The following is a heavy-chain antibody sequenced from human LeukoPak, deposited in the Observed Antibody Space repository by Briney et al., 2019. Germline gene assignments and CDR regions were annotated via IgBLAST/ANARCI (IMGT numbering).Heavy chain of an antibody. CDR3: ARYGTDPFDI. D-gene: IGHD4-17*01. CDR1: GFTFSRYW. V-gene: IGHV3-74*01. J-gene: IGHJ3*02. Sequence: GGSLRLSCAASGFTFSRYWMHWVRQAPGKGLVWVSRINNDGSNSYYADSVKGRFTISRDNAKNTLYLQMDGLRAEDTALYYCARYGTDPFDIWGQGTLVTVSS. CDR2: INNDGSNS.